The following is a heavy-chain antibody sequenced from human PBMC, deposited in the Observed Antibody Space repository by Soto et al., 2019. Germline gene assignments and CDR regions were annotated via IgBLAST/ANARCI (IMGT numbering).Heavy chain of an antibody. CDR2: IIPIFGTA. D-gene: IGHD3-10*01. CDR1: GGTFSSYA. V-gene: IGHV1-69*13. Sequence: SVKVSCKASGGTFSSYAISWVRQAPGQGLEWMGGIIPIFGTANYAQKFQGRVTITADESTSTAYMELSSLRSEDTAVYYCASFITMVRGVIPHDAFDIWGQGTMVTVSS. CDR3: ASFITMVRGVIPHDAFDI. J-gene: IGHJ3*02.